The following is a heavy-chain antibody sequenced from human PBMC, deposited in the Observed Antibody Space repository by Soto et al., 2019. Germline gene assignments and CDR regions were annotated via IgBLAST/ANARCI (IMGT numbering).Heavy chain of an antibody. J-gene: IGHJ5*02. CDR2: IYYSGST. CDR3: ARVVTDGYSDP. Sequence: SEILSLTCTVSGGSITNYYWSWIRQPPGKGLEWFGYIYYSGSTNYNPSLKSRVTISVDTSKSQFSLKLSSVTAADTAVYYCARVVTDGYSDPWGQGTLVTVSS. V-gene: IGHV4-59*12. CDR1: GGSITNYY. D-gene: IGHD2-15*01.